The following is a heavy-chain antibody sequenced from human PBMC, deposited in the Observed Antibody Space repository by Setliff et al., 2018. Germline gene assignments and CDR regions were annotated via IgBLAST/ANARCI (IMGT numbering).Heavy chain of an antibody. V-gene: IGHV3-30*18. Sequence: PGGSLRLSCAASGFTVSTFSMHWVRQAPVKGLEWVATISDDGSNEFYADSVKGRFTISRDNSENTLFLQMTSLRPEDTGIYYCAKVKKPLIRGSGFDYWGRGTLVTVSS. CDR3: AKVKKPLIRGSGFDY. CDR2: ISDDGSNE. CDR1: GFTVSTFS. J-gene: IGHJ4*02. D-gene: IGHD2-8*01.